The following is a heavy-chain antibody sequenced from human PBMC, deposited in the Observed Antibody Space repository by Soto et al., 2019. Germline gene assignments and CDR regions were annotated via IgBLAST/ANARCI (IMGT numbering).Heavy chain of an antibody. CDR2: ISSSSSTI. J-gene: IGHJ5*02. Sequence: EVQLVESGGGSVQPGGSLRLSCAASGFTFSSYSMNWVRQAPGKGLEWVSYISSSSSTIYYADSVKGRFTISRDNAKNSLYLQMNGLRDEDTAVYYCAREAGTWHLPLNWFDPWGQGTLVTVSS. CDR3: AREAGTWHLPLNWFDP. D-gene: IGHD6-19*01. CDR1: GFTFSSYS. V-gene: IGHV3-48*02.